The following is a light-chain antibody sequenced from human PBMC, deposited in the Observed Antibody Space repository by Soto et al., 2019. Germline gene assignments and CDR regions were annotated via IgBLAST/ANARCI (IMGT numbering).Light chain of an antibody. CDR2: GAS. J-gene: IGKJ1*01. CDR3: QQYNNWPRT. CDR1: QSVSSD. V-gene: IGKV3-15*01. Sequence: EVVLTQSPAPLSLSPGERATLSCKASQSVSSDLAWYHQKPGQAPRLLIYGASTRATGIPARFSGSGSGTEFTLTINSLQSEDVAVYYCQQYNNWPRTFGQGTKVDIK.